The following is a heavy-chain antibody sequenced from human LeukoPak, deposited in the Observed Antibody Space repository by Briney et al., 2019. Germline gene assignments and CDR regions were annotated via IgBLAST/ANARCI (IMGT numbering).Heavy chain of an antibody. J-gene: IGHJ5*02. CDR3: ARGDTLLRGVVDEIDP. D-gene: IGHD3-10*01. CDR2: VHYSGRT. CDR1: GGSISSYY. V-gene: IGHV4-59*01. Sequence: PSETLSLTCTVSGGSISSYYWSWIRQPPGTGLEWIGYVHYSGRTNYNPSLESRVTISVDTSKNQFSLKLTSVTAADTAVYYCARGDTLLRGVVDEIDPWGQGTLVTVSS.